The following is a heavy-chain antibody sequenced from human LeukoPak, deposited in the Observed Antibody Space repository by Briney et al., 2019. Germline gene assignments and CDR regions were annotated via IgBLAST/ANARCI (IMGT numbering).Heavy chain of an antibody. D-gene: IGHD6-19*01. CDR2: IYPGDSDT. J-gene: IGHJ4*02. Sequence: GESLKISCKGSGYSFTSYWIGWVRQMPGKGLEWMGIIYPGDSDTRYSPSFQGRVTISADKSISTAYLQWSSLKASDTAMYYCATYSSRGAYYFDYWGQGTLVTVSS. CDR1: GYSFTSYW. CDR3: ATYSSRGAYYFDY. V-gene: IGHV5-51*01.